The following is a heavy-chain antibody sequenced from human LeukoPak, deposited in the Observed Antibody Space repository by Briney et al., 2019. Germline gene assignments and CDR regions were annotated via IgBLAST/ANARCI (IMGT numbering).Heavy chain of an antibody. CDR3: AALGVVVPAATGY. CDR1: GFTVSSNY. D-gene: IGHD2-2*01. Sequence: PGGALRLSCATPGFTVSSNYMSWVRQAPGKGVEWVSVIYSGGSTYYADSVKGRFTISRDNSKNTLYLQMNSLRAEDTAVYYCAALGVVVPAATGYWGQGTLVTVSS. V-gene: IGHV3-66*02. CDR2: IYSGGST. J-gene: IGHJ4*02.